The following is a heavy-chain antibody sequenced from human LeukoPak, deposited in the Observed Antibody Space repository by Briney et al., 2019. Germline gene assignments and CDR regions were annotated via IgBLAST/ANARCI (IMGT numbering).Heavy chain of an antibody. CDR3: ARLRLYCSGGSCYSRGFDY. Sequence: PGESLEISCKGSGYSFTSYWIGWVRQMPGKGLEWMGIIYPGDSDTRYSPSFQGQVTISADKSISTAYLQWSSLKASDTAMYYCARLRLYCSGGSCYSRGFDYWGQGTLVTVSS. CDR1: GYSFTSYW. CDR2: IYPGDSDT. V-gene: IGHV5-51*01. J-gene: IGHJ4*02. D-gene: IGHD2-15*01.